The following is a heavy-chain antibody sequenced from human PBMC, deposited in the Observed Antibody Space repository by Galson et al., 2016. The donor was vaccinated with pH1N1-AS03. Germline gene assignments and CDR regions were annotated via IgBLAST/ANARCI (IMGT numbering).Heavy chain of an antibody. J-gene: IGHJ4*02. CDR2: FSNSGPTT. CDR3: AKARTDGYSRGLYDS. V-gene: IGHV3-23*01. CDR1: GFTFNSYA. Sequence: SLRLSCATSGFTFNSYAMSWVRQAPGKGPEWVSTFSNSGPTTFYADSVQGRFTISTDNSKNILYLQMNSLRVDDSAIYYCAKARTDGYSRGLYDSWGQGALVTGSS. D-gene: IGHD5-24*01.